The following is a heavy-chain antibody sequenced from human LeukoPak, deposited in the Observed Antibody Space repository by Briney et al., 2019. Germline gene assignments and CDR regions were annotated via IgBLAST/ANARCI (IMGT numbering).Heavy chain of an antibody. CDR1: GFTFSDYY. J-gene: IGHJ4*02. Sequence: GGSLRLSCAASGFTFSDYYMSWVRQAPGKGLEWVSYISGDGTTRYYADSVRGRFTVSRDNTKNSLFLQMNSLRAEDTAIYYCTREDYCYAAGYWGQGTLVTVSS. CDR3: TREDYCYAAGY. V-gene: IGHV3-11*04. CDR2: ISGDGTTR. D-gene: IGHD3-10*01.